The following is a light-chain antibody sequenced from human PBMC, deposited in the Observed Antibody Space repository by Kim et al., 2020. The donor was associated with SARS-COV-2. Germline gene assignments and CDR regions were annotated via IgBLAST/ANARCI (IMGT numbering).Light chain of an antibody. CDR3: QQYNSYPWT. Sequence: AYVGDRVSMTWRASQSISGCVAWYQQKPGKAPKLLIYKASTLESGVPSRFSGSGSGTEFTLTVSSLQPDDFATYFCQQYNSYPWTFGQGTKVDIK. CDR1: QSISGC. V-gene: IGKV1-5*03. J-gene: IGKJ1*01. CDR2: KAS.